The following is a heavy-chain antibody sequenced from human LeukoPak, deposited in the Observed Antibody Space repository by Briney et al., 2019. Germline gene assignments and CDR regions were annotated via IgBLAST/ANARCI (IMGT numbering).Heavy chain of an antibody. CDR3: ARGWNSKHNAFDI. V-gene: IGHV1-8*02. D-gene: IGHD1-1*01. J-gene: IGHJ3*02. CDR1: GYTFTSFD. Sequence: ASVKVSCKTSGYTFTSFDINRVRQAAGQGLEWLGWMNPYTGKTGYAQKFQGRVTMTRNTSISTAYMELSSLRSEDTAVYYCARGWNSKHNAFDIWGQGTMVTVSS. CDR2: MNPYTGKT.